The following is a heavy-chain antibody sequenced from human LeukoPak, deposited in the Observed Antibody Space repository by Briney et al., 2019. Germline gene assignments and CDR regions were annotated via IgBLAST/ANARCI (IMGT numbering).Heavy chain of an antibody. Sequence: GSLRLSCAASGFTVSSNYMSWVRQAPGKGLEWVSVIYSGGSTYYADSVKGRFTISRDNSKNTLYLQMNSLSVEDTAVYYCGKLKSSGYLIEYWGQGTLVTVSS. CDR3: GKLKSSGYLIEY. CDR2: IYSGGST. CDR1: GFTVSSNY. D-gene: IGHD3-22*01. J-gene: IGHJ4*02. V-gene: IGHV3-53*01.